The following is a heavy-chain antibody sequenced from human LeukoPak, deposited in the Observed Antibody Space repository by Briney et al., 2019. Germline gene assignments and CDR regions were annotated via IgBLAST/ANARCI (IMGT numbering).Heavy chain of an antibody. Sequence: SETLSLTCAVYGGSFSGYYWSWIRQPPGKGLEWIGEINHSGSTNYNPSLKSRVTISVDTSKNQFSLKPSSVTAADTAVYYCARGKYNRGYSYGNFDYWGQGTLVTVSS. V-gene: IGHV4-34*01. CDR3: ARGKYNRGYSYGNFDY. CDR1: GGSFSGYY. J-gene: IGHJ4*02. D-gene: IGHD5-18*01. CDR2: INHSGST.